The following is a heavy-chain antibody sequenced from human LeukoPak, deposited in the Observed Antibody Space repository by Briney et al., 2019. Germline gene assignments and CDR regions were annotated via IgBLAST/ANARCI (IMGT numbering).Heavy chain of an antibody. J-gene: IGHJ5*01. D-gene: IGHD6-19*01. CDR1: GYTFTNYA. V-gene: IGHV7-4-1*02. Sequence: ASVKVSCKASGYTFTNYAINWMRQAPGQGLEWMGWITTSTGIPTYAQGFTGRFVFSSDTSVSTAYLQISSLRAEDTAVYYCARDPYAPPSSDLQRFDSWGQGTLVTVSS. CDR2: ITTSTGIP. CDR3: ARDPYAPPSSDLQRFDS.